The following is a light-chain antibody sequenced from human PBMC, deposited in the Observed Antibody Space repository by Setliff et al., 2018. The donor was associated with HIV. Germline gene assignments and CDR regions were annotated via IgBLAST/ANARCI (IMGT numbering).Light chain of an antibody. CDR2: DVS. CDR1: SSDIGTYNY. Sequence: QSVLTQPASVSASPGQSITISCSGSSSDIGTYNYVSRYQQHPGSTPKLIIYDVSHRPSGISNRFSGSKSGNTASLTISGLQAEDEADYYCSSYTSTSILYVFGSGTKVTVL. V-gene: IGLV2-14*03. J-gene: IGLJ1*01. CDR3: SSYTSTSILYV.